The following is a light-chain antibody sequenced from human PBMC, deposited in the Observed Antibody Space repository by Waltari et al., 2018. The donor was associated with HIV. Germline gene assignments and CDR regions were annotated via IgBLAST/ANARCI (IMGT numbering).Light chain of an antibody. CDR1: QGVRTY. V-gene: IGKV1-9*01. CDR3: QQLNSYPHS. CDR2: GTY. Sequence: DIQLTQSPSFLSASVGDRVTITCRASQGVRTYLAWYQQNPGKAPKLLNYGTYTLQSGVPSRFGGSGSGTEFTLTISSLQPGDSAIYYCQQLNSYPHSFGQGTKLEIK. J-gene: IGKJ2*03.